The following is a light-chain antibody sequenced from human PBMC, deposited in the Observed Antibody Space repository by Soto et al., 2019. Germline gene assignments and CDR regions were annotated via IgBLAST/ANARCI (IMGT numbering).Light chain of an antibody. CDR1: QSVSSN. V-gene: IGKV3-11*01. CDR2: DAS. CDR3: QHRSNWPRT. J-gene: IGKJ5*01. Sequence: EIVMTQSPATLSVSPGERATLSCRASQSVSSNLAWYQQKPGQAPRLLIHDASNRATGIPARFSGSGSGTDFTLTISSLEPEDFAVYYCQHRSNWPRTFGQGTRLEIK.